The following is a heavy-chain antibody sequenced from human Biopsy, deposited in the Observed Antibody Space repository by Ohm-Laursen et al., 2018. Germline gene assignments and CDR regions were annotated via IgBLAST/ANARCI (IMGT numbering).Heavy chain of an antibody. CDR2: INPTFDTP. CDR3: AGGAAKGNPYDH. J-gene: IGHJ5*02. Sequence: SVKVSCKASGGTFSSYVISWVRQAPGQGLEWMGRINPTFDTPTYAPDFQGRVTFTGDKSTGTAHLDLSRLRSEDTAIYYCAGGAAKGNPYDHWGQGTLVTVSS. D-gene: IGHD3-10*01. V-gene: IGHV1-69*06. CDR1: GGTFSSYV.